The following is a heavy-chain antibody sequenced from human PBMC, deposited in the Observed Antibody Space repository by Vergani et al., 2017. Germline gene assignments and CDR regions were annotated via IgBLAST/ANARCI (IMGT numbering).Heavy chain of an antibody. D-gene: IGHD2-2*01. CDR3: ARDYELLGHAFDI. Sequence: EVQLLESGGGLVQPGGSLRLSCTASGFTFGDYAMSWFRQAPGKGLEWVGFIRSKAYGGTTEYAASVKGRFTISRDDSKSIAYLQMNSLKTEDTAVYYCARDYELLGHAFDIWGQGTMVTVSS. J-gene: IGHJ3*02. CDR1: GFTFGDYA. V-gene: IGHV3-49*03. CDR2: IRSKAYGGTT.